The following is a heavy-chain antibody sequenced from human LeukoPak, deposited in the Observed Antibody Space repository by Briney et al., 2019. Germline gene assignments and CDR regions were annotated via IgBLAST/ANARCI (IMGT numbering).Heavy chain of an antibody. V-gene: IGHV3-23*01. J-gene: IGHJ4*02. CDR1: GFTFSSYA. Sequence: PGGSLRLSCAASGFTFSSYAMSWVRQAPGKGLEWVSTISGSGGVTYYPDSVRGRFTISRDNSKNTLHLQMDSLRAEDTAIYYCAKWPEGATPRFHYWGQGTLV. D-gene: IGHD1-26*01. CDR2: ISGSGGVT. CDR3: AKWPEGATPRFHY.